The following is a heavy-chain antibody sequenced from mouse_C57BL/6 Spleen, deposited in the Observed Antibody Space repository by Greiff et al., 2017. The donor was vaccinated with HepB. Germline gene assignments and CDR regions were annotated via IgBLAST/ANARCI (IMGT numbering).Heavy chain of an antibody. J-gene: IGHJ4*01. CDR1: GYTFTDYY. V-gene: IGHV1-26*01. Sequence: VQLQQSGPELVKPGASVKISCKASGYTFTDYYMNWVKQSHGKSLEWIGDINPNNGGTSYNQKFKGKATLTVDKSSSTAYMELRSLTSEDSAVYYCASCYYAMDYWGQGTSVTVSS. CDR3: ASCYYAMDY. CDR2: INPNNGGT.